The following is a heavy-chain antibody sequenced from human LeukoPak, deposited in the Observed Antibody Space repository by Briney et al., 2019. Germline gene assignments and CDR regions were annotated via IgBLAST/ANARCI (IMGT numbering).Heavy chain of an antibody. V-gene: IGHV1-69*13. CDR2: IIPIFGTA. J-gene: IGHJ4*02. D-gene: IGHD5-24*01. CDR1: GGTFSSYA. CDR3: AREKMATITAYYFDY. Sequence: ASVKVSCKASGGTFSSYASSWVRQAPGQGLEWMGGIIPIFGTANYAQKFQGRVTITADESTSTAYMELSSLRSEDTAVYYCAREKMATITAYYFDYWGQGTLVTVSS.